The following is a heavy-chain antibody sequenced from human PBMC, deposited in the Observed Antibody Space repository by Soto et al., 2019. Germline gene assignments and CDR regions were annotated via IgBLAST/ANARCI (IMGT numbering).Heavy chain of an antibody. V-gene: IGHV1-3*04. J-gene: IGHJ1*01. CDR2: INTGNGDT. CDR3: ARDRSPYVSRTEYFYH. Sequence: ASVKASCKASGYTFTSYSMHWVRQVPGQRLEWMGWINTGNGDTKYLERFQDRVTMTTDTSASTVYMELRSLTSDDTAVYYCARDRSPYVSRTEYFYHWGHGTLVTVSS. D-gene: IGHD3-10*02. CDR1: GYTFTSYS.